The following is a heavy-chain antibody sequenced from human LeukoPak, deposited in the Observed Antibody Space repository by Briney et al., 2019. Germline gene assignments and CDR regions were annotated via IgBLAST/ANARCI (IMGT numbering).Heavy chain of an antibody. Sequence: PGGSLRLSCAASGFTFSSYAMHWVRQAPGKGLEYVSAISSNGGSTYYANSVKGRFTISRDNSKNTLDLQLGSLRAEDMAVYYCARSAIAARVITWFDPWGQGTLVTVSS. V-gene: IGHV3-64*01. CDR1: GFTFSSYA. J-gene: IGHJ5*02. CDR3: ARSAIAARVITWFDP. CDR2: ISSNGGST. D-gene: IGHD6-6*01.